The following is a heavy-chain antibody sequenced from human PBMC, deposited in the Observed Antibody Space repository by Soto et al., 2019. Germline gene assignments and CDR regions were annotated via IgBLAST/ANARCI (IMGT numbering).Heavy chain of an antibody. CDR3: ARAHYGDYGYGMDV. D-gene: IGHD4-17*01. Sequence: PSETLSLTCTVSGDSSSTTSYYWGWIRQPPGKGLEWIGSIYYSGSTYYNPSLKSRVTISVDTSKNQFSLKLSSVTAADTAVYYCARAHYGDYGYGMDVWGQGTTVTVSS. J-gene: IGHJ6*02. CDR1: GDSSSTTSYY. CDR2: IYYSGST. V-gene: IGHV4-39*07.